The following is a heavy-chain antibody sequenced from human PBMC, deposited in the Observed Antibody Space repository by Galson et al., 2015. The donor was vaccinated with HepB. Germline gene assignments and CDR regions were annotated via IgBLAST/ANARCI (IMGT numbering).Heavy chain of an antibody. Sequence: SVKVSCKASGYTFTGHHVHWVRQAPGQGLEWMGRINPNSGGTNYAQKFQGRVTMTEDTSTGTAYMELSSLRSEDTAVYYCATIPYYYDSSGYPDAFDIWGQGTMVTVSS. V-gene: IGHV1-2*06. J-gene: IGHJ3*02. CDR1: GYTFTGHH. D-gene: IGHD3-22*01. CDR3: ATIPYYYDSSGYPDAFDI. CDR2: INPNSGGT.